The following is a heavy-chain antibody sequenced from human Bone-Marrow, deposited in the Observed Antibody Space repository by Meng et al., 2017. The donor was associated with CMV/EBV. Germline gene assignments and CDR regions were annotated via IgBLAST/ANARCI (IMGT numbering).Heavy chain of an antibody. V-gene: IGHV4-30-4*08. CDR3: ARSVVLRFLEWLSPHYYGMDV. Sequence: SETLSLTCTVSGGSISSGDYYWSWIRQPPGKGLEWIGYIYYSGSTYYNPSLKSRVTISVDTSKNQFSLKLSSVTAADTAVYYCARSVVLRFLEWLSPHYYGMDVWGQGTTVTVSS. D-gene: IGHD3-3*01. CDR2: IYYSGST. CDR1: GGSISSGDYY. J-gene: IGHJ6*02.